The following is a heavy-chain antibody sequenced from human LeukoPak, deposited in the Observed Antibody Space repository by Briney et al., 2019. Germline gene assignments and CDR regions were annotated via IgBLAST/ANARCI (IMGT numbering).Heavy chain of an antibody. V-gene: IGHV3-23*01. Sequence: PGGSLSLSCAASGFTFSSYAMSWVRQAPGKGLEWVSSLSGSGGSTYYADSVKGRFTISRDNSKNTLYLQMNSLRVEDTAVYYCAKDPHTGYSFAYWGQGTLVTVSS. D-gene: IGHD5-18*01. CDR3: AKDPHTGYSFAY. J-gene: IGHJ4*02. CDR1: GFTFSSYA. CDR2: LSGSGGST.